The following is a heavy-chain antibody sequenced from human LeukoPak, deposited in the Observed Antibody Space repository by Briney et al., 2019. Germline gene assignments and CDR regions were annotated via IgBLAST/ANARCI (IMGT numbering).Heavy chain of an antibody. Sequence: APVKVSCKASGYTFTGYYMHWVRQAPGQGLEWMGWINPNSGGTNYAQKFQGRVTMTRDTSISTAYMELSRLRSDDPAVYYCARGHYYDSSGYYNYYYGMDVWGQGTTVTVSS. CDR1: GYTFTGYY. J-gene: IGHJ6*02. CDR3: ARGHYYDSSGYYNYYYGMDV. D-gene: IGHD3-22*01. V-gene: IGHV1-2*02. CDR2: INPNSGGT.